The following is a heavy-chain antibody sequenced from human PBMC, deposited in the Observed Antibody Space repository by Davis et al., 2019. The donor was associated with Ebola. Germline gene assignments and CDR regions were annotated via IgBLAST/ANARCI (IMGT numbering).Heavy chain of an antibody. D-gene: IGHD5-18*01. V-gene: IGHV1-69*06. CDR2: IIYIFGAP. CDR3: ARLLDTAMVLDYGMDV. CDR1: GGTFSSYT. J-gene: IGHJ6*02. Sequence: SVKVSCKASGGTFSSYTVSWVRQAPGQGLEWMGGIIYIFGAPNYAQKFQGRVTITADKSTSTAYMELSSLRSEDTAVYYCARLLDTAMVLDYGMDVWGQGTTVTVSS.